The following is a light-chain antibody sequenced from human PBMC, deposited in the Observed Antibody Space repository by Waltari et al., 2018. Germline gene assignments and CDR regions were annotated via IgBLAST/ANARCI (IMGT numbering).Light chain of an antibody. Sequence: DIVMTQSPVSLAVSLGERATINCKSSQSVLDTSNNKNFLAWYQHKPGKSPNLLIYWASTRESGVPDRFSGSGSGTDFTLTISSLQAEDVAVYYCQQYYTYSTFGQGTKLEIK. CDR2: WAS. V-gene: IGKV4-1*01. J-gene: IGKJ2*01. CDR1: QSVLDTSNNKNF. CDR3: QQYYTYST.